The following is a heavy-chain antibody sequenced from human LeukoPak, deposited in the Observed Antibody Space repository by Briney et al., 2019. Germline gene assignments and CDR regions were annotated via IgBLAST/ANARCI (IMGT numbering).Heavy chain of an antibody. CDR1: GFTFSSYW. J-gene: IGHJ4*02. CDR2: IKQDGSEK. Sequence: SGGSLRLSCAASGFTFSSYWMSWVRQAPGKGLEWVANIKQDGSEKYYVDSVKGRFTISRDNAKNSLYLQMNSLRAEDTAVYYCARVHPDFWSGYYRQMPFDCWGQGTLVTVSS. D-gene: IGHD3-3*01. V-gene: IGHV3-7*01. CDR3: ARVHPDFWSGYYRQMPFDC.